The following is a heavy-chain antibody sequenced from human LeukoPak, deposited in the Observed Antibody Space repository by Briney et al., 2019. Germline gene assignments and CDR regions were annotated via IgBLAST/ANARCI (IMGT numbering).Heavy chain of an antibody. Sequence: GESLKISCEASGYIFTNFWIGWVRQMPGKGLEWMGIIHPGDSDTRYSPSFQGQVTISADKSISTAYLQWSSLKASDTAMYYCARGRYCSSSRCYTFDPWGQGSLVTVSS. CDR3: ARGRYCSSSRCYTFDP. CDR1: GYIFTNFW. V-gene: IGHV5-51*01. J-gene: IGHJ5*02. D-gene: IGHD2-2*02. CDR2: IHPGDSDT.